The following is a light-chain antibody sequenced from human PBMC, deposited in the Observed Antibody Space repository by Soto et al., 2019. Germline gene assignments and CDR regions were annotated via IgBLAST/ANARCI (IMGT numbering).Light chain of an antibody. CDR2: DAS. Sequence: DIQMTQSPSPLSASIGDRVTITCRASQSIDNWLAWYQQKPGKAPQLLIYDASRVKTGVPSRFTASGSGTEFTLTINTLQADDSATYFCQYYNGYPYTFGPGTKVEIK. J-gene: IGKJ2*01. CDR3: QYYNGYPYT. V-gene: IGKV1-5*01. CDR1: QSIDNW.